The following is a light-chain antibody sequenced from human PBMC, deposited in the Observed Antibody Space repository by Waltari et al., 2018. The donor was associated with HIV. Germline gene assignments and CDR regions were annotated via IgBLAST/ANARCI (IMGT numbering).Light chain of an antibody. Sequence: QSALAQPASVAGSPGQSITLSCPGRISAIGLYDFVSWYQQYPGKAPRLLIFSVSSRPSGISDRFSGFKSHNTATLTISDLQPEDEADYYCSSLTLTHSVLFGGGTRLTVL. V-gene: IGLV2-14*03. CDR3: SSLTLTHSVL. CDR1: ISAIGLYDF. CDR2: SVS. J-gene: IGLJ3*02.